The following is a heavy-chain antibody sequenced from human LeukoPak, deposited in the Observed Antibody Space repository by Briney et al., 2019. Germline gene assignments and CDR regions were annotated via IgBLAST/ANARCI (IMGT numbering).Heavy chain of an antibody. CDR1: GFTFDDYA. D-gene: IGHD6-19*01. V-gene: IGHV3-9*01. J-gene: IGHJ4*02. CDR2: ISRNSGGI. Sequence: PGGSLRLSCAASGFTFDDYAMHWVRQAPGKGLEWVSGISRNSGGIGYADSVKGRFTISRDNAKNSLYLQMNSLRADDTALYYCAKGKKMTVAGLFDYWGQGTLVTVSS. CDR3: AKGKKMTVAGLFDY.